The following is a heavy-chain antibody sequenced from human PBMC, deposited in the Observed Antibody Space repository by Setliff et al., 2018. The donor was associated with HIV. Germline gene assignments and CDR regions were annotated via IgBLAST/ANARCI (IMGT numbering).Heavy chain of an antibody. CDR2: IRYDGSNK. CDR1: GLTFSSHG. V-gene: IGHV3-30*02. Sequence: PGGSLRLSCAASGLTFSSHGMHWVRQAPGKGLEWVAFIRYDGSNKYYADSVKCRFTISRDNSKNTLYLQMNSLRAEDTAVYYCAKDWKVWFGELSQDYYYGMDVWGQGTTVTV. D-gene: IGHD3-10*01. CDR3: AKDWKVWFGELSQDYYYGMDV. J-gene: IGHJ6*02.